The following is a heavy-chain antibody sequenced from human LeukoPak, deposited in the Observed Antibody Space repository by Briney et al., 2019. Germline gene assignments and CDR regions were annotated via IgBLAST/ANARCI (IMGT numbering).Heavy chain of an antibody. Sequence: GGSLRLSCEASGFTFSTYNMNWVRQAPGKRLEWVSSITSSSSYAFYADSVKGRFTISRGNAKSSLYLQMNNLRAEDTAVYYCARDPYSGHYGNDYYYYMDVWGKGTTVTISS. D-gene: IGHD5-12*01. CDR1: GFTFSTYN. J-gene: IGHJ6*03. CDR2: ITSSSSYA. CDR3: ARDPYSGHYGNDYYYYMDV. V-gene: IGHV3-21*01.